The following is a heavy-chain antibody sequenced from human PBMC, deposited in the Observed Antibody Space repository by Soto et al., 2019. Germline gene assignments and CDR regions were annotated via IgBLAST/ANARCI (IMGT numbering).Heavy chain of an antibody. D-gene: IGHD3-22*01. CDR2: ISAYNGNT. CDR1: GYTFTSYG. Sequence: ASVKVSCKASGYTFTSYGISWVRQAPGQGLEWMGWISAYNGNTNYAQKLQGRVTMTTDTSTSTAYMELRSLRSDDTAVYYCARDYYDRSGYYFPAYWGQGTLVTVSS. V-gene: IGHV1-18*01. J-gene: IGHJ4*02. CDR3: ARDYYDRSGYYFPAY.